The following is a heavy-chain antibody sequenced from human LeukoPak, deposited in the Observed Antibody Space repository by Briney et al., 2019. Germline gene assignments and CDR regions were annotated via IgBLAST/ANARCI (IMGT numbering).Heavy chain of an antibody. Sequence: ASVKVSCMASGYTFTSYDINWVRQATGQGLEWMGWMNPNSGNTGYAQKFQGRVTMTRNTSISTAYMELSSLRSEDTAVYYCARDVYSYALFYYYYGMDVWGQGTTVTVSS. CDR2: MNPNSGNT. V-gene: IGHV1-8*01. CDR1: GYTFTSYD. CDR3: ARDVYSYALFYYYYGMDV. J-gene: IGHJ6*02. D-gene: IGHD5-18*01.